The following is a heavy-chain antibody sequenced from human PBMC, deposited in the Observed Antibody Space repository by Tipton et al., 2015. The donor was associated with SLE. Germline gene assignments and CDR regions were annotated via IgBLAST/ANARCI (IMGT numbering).Heavy chain of an antibody. Sequence: SLRLSCAASGLTFSDAWMSWVRQAPGKGLEWVAGMWYDGSNKYYADSVKGRFTVSRDNSKNTLFLQMNSLRAEDTAVYYCAREARGFDYWGQGNLVTVSS. V-gene: IGHV3-33*08. CDR1: GLTFSDAW. J-gene: IGHJ4*02. CDR2: MWYDGSNK. CDR3: AREARGFDY.